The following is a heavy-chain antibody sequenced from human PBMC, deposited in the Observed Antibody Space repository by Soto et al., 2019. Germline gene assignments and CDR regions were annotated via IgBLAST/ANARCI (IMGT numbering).Heavy chain of an antibody. V-gene: IGHV1-18*01. CDR3: ARAGIVATGTRYFQH. CDR2: ISAYNGNT. J-gene: IGHJ1*01. D-gene: IGHD6-13*01. CDR1: GYTFTSYG. Sequence: QVQLVQSGAEVKKPGASVKVSCKASGYTFTSYGISWVRQAPGQGLECMGWISAYNGNTNYAQKFQGRVTMTTDTAKSTDYMELRSLRSDDTAVYYCARAGIVATGTRYFQHWGQGTLISVSS.